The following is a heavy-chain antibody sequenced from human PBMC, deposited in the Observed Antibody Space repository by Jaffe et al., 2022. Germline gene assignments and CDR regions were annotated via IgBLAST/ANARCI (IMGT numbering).Heavy chain of an antibody. D-gene: IGHD6-19*01. CDR3: ARGQWLVHTFDY. CDR1: GFTFSSYE. Sequence: EVQLVESGGGLVQPGGSLRLSCAASGFTFSSYEMNWVRQAPGKGLEWVSYISSSGSTIYYADSVKGRFTISRDNAKNSLYLQMNSLRAEDTAVYYCARGQWLVHTFDYWGQGTLVTVSS. J-gene: IGHJ4*02. V-gene: IGHV3-48*03. CDR2: ISSSGSTI.